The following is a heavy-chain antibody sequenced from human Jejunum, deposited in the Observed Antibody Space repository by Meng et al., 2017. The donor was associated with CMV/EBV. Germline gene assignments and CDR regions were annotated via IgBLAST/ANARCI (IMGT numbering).Heavy chain of an antibody. CDR3: ANWGSSSRLTLFDS. D-gene: IGHD3-16*01. CDR2: IRYDGTNK. V-gene: IGHV3-30*02. Sequence: GFTFSSYGMHWVRQAPGKGLEWVAFIRYDGTNKFHADSVKGRFTISRDNSKNTLYLQMNSLRGEDTAVYYCANWGSSSRLTLFDSWGQGTLVTVSS. CDR1: GFTFSSYG. J-gene: IGHJ4*02.